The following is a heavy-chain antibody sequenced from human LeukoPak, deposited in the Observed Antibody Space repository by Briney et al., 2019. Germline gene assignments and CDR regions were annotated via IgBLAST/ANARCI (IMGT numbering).Heavy chain of an antibody. V-gene: IGHV1-2*02. Sequence: ASVKVSCKASGYRLSDYHLHWLRQAPGQGLEWMGWINPKTGATNYAQKFQGRVTMTRDTSIDTAYMEMNRLTSDDTAVYYCARERQWLVLVYWGQGTLVTVSS. CDR1: GYRLSDYH. CDR2: INPKTGAT. J-gene: IGHJ4*02. D-gene: IGHD6-19*01. CDR3: ARERQWLVLVY.